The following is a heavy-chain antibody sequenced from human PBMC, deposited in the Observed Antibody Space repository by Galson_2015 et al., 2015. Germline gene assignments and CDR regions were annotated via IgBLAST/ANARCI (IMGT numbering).Heavy chain of an antibody. CDR3: ARDAYGSGYGLAY. Sequence: SLRLSCAASGFTFSSYRMNWVRQAPGKGLEWVSYISSSSSTIYYADSVKGRFTISRDNAKNSLYLQMNSLGDEDTAVYYCARDAYGSGYGLAYWGQGTLVTVSS. D-gene: IGHD6-19*01. CDR2: ISSSSSTI. V-gene: IGHV3-48*02. CDR1: GFTFSSYR. J-gene: IGHJ4*02.